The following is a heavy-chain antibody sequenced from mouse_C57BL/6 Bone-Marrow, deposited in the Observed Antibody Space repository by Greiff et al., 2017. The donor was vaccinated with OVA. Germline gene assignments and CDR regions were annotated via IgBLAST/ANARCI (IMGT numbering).Heavy chain of an antibody. D-gene: IGHD1-1*01. CDR3: ARSYHVTTVVDY. Sequence: EVHLVESGPELVKPGASVKISCKASGYSFTDYNMNWVKQSNGKSLEWIGVINPHYGTTSYNQKFKGKATLTVDQSSSTAYMQLNSLTSEDSAVYYCARSYHVTTVVDYWGQGTTLTVSS. CDR2: INPHYGTT. V-gene: IGHV1-39*01. J-gene: IGHJ2*01. CDR1: GYSFTDYN.